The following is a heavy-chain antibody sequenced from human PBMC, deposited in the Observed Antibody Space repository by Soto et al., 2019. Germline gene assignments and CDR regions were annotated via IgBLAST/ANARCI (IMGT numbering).Heavy chain of an antibody. D-gene: IGHD5-18*01. J-gene: IGHJ4*02. CDR1: GFTFNNYS. Sequence: EVRLLESGGGLVQPGGPLTLSCATSGFTFNNYSMSWVRQAPGKGLEWVSSINRGGGPYYADSVKGRFTISRDNSKNMLYLRMNSLRADDTAVYFCARADGPLPVTLLGFWGQGTLVTVAS. CDR3: ARADGPLPVTLLGF. V-gene: IGHV3-23*01. CDR2: INRGGGP.